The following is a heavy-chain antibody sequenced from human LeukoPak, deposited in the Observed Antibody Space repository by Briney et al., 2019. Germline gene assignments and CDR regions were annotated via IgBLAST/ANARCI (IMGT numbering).Heavy chain of an antibody. CDR1: GFTFSGYS. V-gene: IGHV3-48*04. CDR2: ISSSSSTM. J-gene: IGHJ4*02. D-gene: IGHD1-26*01. CDR3: ARDPTYYLRYGYFDS. Sequence: GGSLRLSCAASGFTFSGYSMNWVRQAPGKGLEWVSYISSSSSTMYYADSVKGRFTISRDNAKNLLYLQMNSLRAEDTAVYYCARDPTYYLRYGYFDSWGQGTLVTVSS.